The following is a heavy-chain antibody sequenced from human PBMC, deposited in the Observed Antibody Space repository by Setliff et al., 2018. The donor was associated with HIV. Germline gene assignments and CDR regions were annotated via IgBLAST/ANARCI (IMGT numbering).Heavy chain of an antibody. CDR1: GFTFSSYA. CDR2: ISYDGSNK. D-gene: IGHD3-10*01. CDR3: AGSVIGYYYYGMDV. V-gene: IGHV3-30*01. J-gene: IGHJ6*02. Sequence: GGSLRLSCAASGFTFSSYAMHWVRQAPGKGLEWVAVISYDGSNKHYADSVKGRFTISRDNSKNTLYLQMNSLRAEDTAVYYCAGSVIGYYYYGMDVWGQGTLVTVSS.